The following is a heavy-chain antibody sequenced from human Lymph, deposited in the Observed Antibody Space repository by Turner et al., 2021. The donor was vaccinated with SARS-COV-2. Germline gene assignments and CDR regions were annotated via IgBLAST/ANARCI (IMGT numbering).Heavy chain of an antibody. Sequence: QVQLVQSGAEVKKPGSSVKVSCKASGGTFSSYAISWVRQAPGQGLEWMGRINPILGIANDAQKFQGRVTITADKSTSTAYMELSSLRSEDTAVYYCTAGATIGEGYWGQGTLVTVSS. V-gene: IGHV1-69*04. CDR3: TAGATIGEGY. D-gene: IGHD5-12*01. CDR1: GGTFSSYA. CDR2: INPILGIA. J-gene: IGHJ4*02.